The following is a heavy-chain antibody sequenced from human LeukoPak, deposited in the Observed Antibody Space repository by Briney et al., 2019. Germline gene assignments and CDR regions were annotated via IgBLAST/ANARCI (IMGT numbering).Heavy chain of an antibody. CDR1: GFTFRSYG. Sequence: GGSLRLSCEASGFTFRSYGMSWVRQAPGKGLEWVSSISSSSSYIYYADSVKGRFTISRDNAKNSLYLQMNSLRAEDTAVYYCASPAYGDYALFDYWGQGALVTVSS. J-gene: IGHJ4*02. CDR3: ASPAYGDYALFDY. CDR2: ISSSSSYI. V-gene: IGHV3-21*01. D-gene: IGHD4-17*01.